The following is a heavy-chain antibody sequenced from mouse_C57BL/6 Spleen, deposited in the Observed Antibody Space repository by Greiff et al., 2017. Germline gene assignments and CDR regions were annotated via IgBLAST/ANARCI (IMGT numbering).Heavy chain of an antibody. D-gene: IGHD2-1*01. J-gene: IGHJ4*01. CDR1: GFNIKNTY. V-gene: IGHV14-3*01. Sequence: EVQLQQSVAELVRPGASVKLSCPASGFNIKNTYMHWVKQRPEQGLAWIGRIDPANGNTKYAPKFPGKATITADTSSNTAYLQLSSLTSEDTAIYYCARDGNYVSYAMDYWGQGTSVTVSS. CDR3: ARDGNYVSYAMDY. CDR2: IDPANGNT.